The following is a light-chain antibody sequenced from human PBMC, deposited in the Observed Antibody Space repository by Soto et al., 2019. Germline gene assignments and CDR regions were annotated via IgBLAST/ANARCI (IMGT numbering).Light chain of an antibody. CDR3: XQYGXSPWT. V-gene: IGKV3-20*01. J-gene: IGKJ1*01. CDR1: QSVSSSY. Sequence: IVLTQSPGARSSSPGETATLSCRASQSVSSSYLACYQQQPAQAPRLLIHGASSSATGITARFSGSGSGTAFTPPISSLEHADFAVYXXXQYGXSPWTFGQGTQVDIK. CDR2: GAS.